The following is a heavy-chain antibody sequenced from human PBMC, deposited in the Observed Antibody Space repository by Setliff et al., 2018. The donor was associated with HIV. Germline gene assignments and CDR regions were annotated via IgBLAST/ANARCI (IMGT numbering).Heavy chain of an antibody. D-gene: IGHD2-15*01. J-gene: IGHJ4*02. V-gene: IGHV2-70*11. Sequence: SGPTLVNPTQTLTLTCTFSGFSLSPRGMSVSWIRQPPGKALEWLARIDWVDAKYYSTSLKTRLTISKDTSKNQVVLTMTSTTAADTAIYYCAKGVPLLPPNFWGQGTLVTVSS. CDR2: IDWVDAK. CDR1: GFSLSPRGMS. CDR3: AKGVPLLPPNF.